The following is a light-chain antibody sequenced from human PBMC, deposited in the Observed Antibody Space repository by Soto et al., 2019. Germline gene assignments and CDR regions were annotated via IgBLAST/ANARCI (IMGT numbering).Light chain of an antibody. V-gene: IGKV1-5*03. CDR2: KAS. CDR3: QHWS. J-gene: IGKJ1*01. CDR1: QSISGW. Sequence: DIQMTQSPSTLSASVGDRVIITCRASQSISGWLAWYQQKPGKAPKLLIYKASVLESGVPSRFSGSGSGTDFTLTISRLQPEDVATYYCQHWSFGQGTKVDIK.